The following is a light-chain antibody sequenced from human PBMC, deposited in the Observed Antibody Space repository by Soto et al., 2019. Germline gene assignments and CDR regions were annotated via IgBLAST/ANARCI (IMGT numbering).Light chain of an antibody. J-gene: IGKJ1*01. CDR1: QSVSNNY. CDR3: HKYGSSGT. Sequence: EIELTQSPGTLSLSAGERATLSCRASQSVSNNYSAWYQPKPGQAPRLLIYCASNRATRIPIRFSGSGSGTDFTLTSSRLEPVASVVYYCHKYGSSGTFGQGTKVDIK. V-gene: IGKV3-20*01. CDR2: CAS.